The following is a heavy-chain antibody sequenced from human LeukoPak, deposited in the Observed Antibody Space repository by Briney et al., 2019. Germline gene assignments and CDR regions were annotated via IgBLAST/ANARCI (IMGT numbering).Heavy chain of an antibody. V-gene: IGHV1-18*01. D-gene: IGHD3-16*01. CDR3: ARVGGFTYYDYVWGSYDY. CDR1: GYTFTSYG. J-gene: IGHJ4*02. CDR2: ISAYNGNT. Sequence: ASVKVSCKASGYTFTSYGISWVRQAPGQGLEWMGWISAYNGNTNYAQKLQGRVTMTTDTSTSTAYMELRSLRSDDTAVYYCARVGGFTYYDYVWGSYDYWGQGTLVTVSS.